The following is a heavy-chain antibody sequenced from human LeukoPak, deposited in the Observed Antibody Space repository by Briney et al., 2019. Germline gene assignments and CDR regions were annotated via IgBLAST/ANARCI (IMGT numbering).Heavy chain of an antibody. CDR3: ASHLIVGATPGYYGMDV. J-gene: IGHJ6*02. D-gene: IGHD1-26*01. Sequence: GGSLRLSCAASGFTFSSYSMNWVRQAPGKGLEWVSSISSSSSYIYYADSVKGRFTISRDNAKNSLYLQMNSLRAEDTAVYYCASHLIVGATPGYYGMDVWGQGTTVTVSS. CDR1: GFTFSSYS. V-gene: IGHV3-21*01. CDR2: ISSSSSYI.